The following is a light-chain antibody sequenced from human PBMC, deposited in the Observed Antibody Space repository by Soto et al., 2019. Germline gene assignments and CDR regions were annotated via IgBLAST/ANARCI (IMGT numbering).Light chain of an antibody. Sequence: QSVLTQPPSVSGAPGQMVTISCTGSSSNIGAGYDVHWYQQLPGTAPKLLIYGNSNRPSGVPDRFSGSKSGTSASLAITGLQAEDEADYYCQSYDSSLSAVFGGGTQLTVL. CDR3: QSYDSSLSAV. V-gene: IGLV1-40*01. CDR2: GNS. J-gene: IGLJ7*01. CDR1: SSNIGAGYD.